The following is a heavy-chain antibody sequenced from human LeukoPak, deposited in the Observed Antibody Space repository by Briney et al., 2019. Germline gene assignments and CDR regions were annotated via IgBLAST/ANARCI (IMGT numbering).Heavy chain of an antibody. CDR3: ARDISGSSYPYFDY. CDR2: INPNSGGT. D-gene: IGHD1-26*01. Sequence: GASVKVSCKASGYTFTGYYMHWVRQAPGQGLERMGWINPNSGGTNFAQKFQGRVTMTRDTSISTAYMELSRLRSDDTAVYYCARDISGSSYPYFDYWGQGTLVTVSS. V-gene: IGHV1-2*02. J-gene: IGHJ4*02. CDR1: GYTFTGYY.